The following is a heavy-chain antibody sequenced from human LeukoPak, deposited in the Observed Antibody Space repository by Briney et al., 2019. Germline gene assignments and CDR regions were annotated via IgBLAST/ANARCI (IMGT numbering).Heavy chain of an antibody. J-gene: IGHJ4*02. CDR3: ARGTLNIPGEQGAFDY. CDR1: GFTFSSYG. V-gene: IGHV3-23*01. Sequence: HPGGSLRLSCAASGFTFSSYGMSWVRQAPGKGLEWVSAISGSGGSTYYADSVKGRFTISRDNSKNTLYLQMNSLRAEDTAVYYCARGTLNIPGEQGAFDYWGQGTLVTVSS. D-gene: IGHD1-14*01. CDR2: ISGSGGST.